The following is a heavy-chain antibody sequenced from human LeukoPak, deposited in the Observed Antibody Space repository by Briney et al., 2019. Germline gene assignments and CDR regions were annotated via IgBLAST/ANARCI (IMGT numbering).Heavy chain of an antibody. J-gene: IGHJ6*03. CDR2: IKQDGSEK. CDR3: ARDLHTWIQPYYYYYMDV. V-gene: IGHV3-7*01. CDR1: GFTFSSYW. D-gene: IGHD5-18*01. Sequence: GGSLRLSCAASGFTFSSYWMSWVRQAPGKGLEWVANIKQDGSEKYYVDSVKGRFTISRDNAEDSLYLQMNSLRAEDTAVYYCARDLHTWIQPYYYYYMDVWGKGTTVTVSS.